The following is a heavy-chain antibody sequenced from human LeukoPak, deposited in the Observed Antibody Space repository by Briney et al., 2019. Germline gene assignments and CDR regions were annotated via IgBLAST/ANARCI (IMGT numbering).Heavy chain of an antibody. CDR1: GGSISSGGYY. D-gene: IGHD1-20*01. Sequence: SETLSLTCTVSGGSISSGGYYWSWIRQHPGKGLEWIGYIYYSGSTYYNPSLKSRVTTSVDTSKNQFSLKLSSVTAADTAVYYCARDPGGITGSSKWFDPWGQGTLVTVSS. CDR3: ARDPGGITGSSKWFDP. V-gene: IGHV4-31*03. CDR2: IYYSGST. J-gene: IGHJ5*02.